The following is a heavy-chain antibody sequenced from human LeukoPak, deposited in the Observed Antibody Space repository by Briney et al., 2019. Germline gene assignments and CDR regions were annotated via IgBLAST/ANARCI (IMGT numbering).Heavy chain of an antibody. CDR3: TRYNNDHFDY. Sequence: GGSLRLSCAGSGFTFGGYGMHWFRQTPGKGLDWVAVIAYDGSRAFYADSVKGRFTISRDNSKNTMSVQMDDLRAEDTAVYYCTRYNNDHFDYWGQGTLVTVSS. V-gene: IGHV3-33*01. D-gene: IGHD1-14*01. CDR1: GFTFGGYG. J-gene: IGHJ4*02. CDR2: IAYDGSRA.